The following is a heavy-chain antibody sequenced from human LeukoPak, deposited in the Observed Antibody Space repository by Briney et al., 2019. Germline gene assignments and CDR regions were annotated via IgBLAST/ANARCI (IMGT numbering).Heavy chain of an antibody. CDR1: GYSFTSYW. Sequence: GESLKVSCKGSGYSFTSYWIGWVRQMPGKGLEWMVIIYPGDADTRYSPSFQGQVTISADKSISPAYLQWSSLKASDTAMYYCARSCRAGYRDFDYWGQGTLVTVSS. D-gene: IGHD5-24*01. J-gene: IGHJ4*02. CDR2: IYPGDADT. V-gene: IGHV5-51*01. CDR3: ARSCRAGYRDFDY.